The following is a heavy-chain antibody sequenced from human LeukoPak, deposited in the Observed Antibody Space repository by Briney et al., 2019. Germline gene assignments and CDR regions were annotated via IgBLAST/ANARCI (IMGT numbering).Heavy chain of an antibody. CDR3: AAAAGPRGARFDY. V-gene: IGHV5-51*01. Sequence: GESLKIPCKGSGYSFTSYWIGWVRQMPGKGLEWMGIIYPGDSDTRYSPSFQGQVTISADKSIGTAYLQWSSLKASDTAMYYCAAAAGPRGARFDYWGQGTLVTVSS. CDR2: IYPGDSDT. CDR1: GYSFTSYW. J-gene: IGHJ4*02. D-gene: IGHD6-13*01.